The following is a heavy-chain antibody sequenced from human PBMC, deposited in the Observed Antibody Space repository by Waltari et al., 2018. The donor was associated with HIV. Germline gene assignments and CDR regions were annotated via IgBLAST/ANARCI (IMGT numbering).Heavy chain of an antibody. CDR3: TKGRRGALFGDE. Sequence: QVQLVQSGAEIKKPRASVRVSCKASGYSFIDFDINWVRRPPGRGLGCVGWMNLENGDAGYGHKFKGRFSLTRDTSTDTAYMDVTNLKSEDTAIYYCTKGRRGALFGDEWGQGTLVTVSS. D-gene: IGHD3-3*01. J-gene: IGHJ4*02. CDR2: MNLENGDA. V-gene: IGHV1-8*02. CDR1: GYSFIDFD.